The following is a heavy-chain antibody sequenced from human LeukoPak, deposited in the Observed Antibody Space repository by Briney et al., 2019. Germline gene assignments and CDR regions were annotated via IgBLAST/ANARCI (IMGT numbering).Heavy chain of an antibody. Sequence: AGGSLRLSCTASGFTFSTYWINWVRQSPGKGRVRVALINGDGSTTTHADSVKGRFTISRDNAKNTAYLQMNSLRDEDTAVYFCARDYAGSPDYWGQGTLVTVSA. J-gene: IGHJ4*02. CDR3: ARDYAGSPDY. D-gene: IGHD3-10*01. V-gene: IGHV3-74*03. CDR2: INGDGSTT. CDR1: GFTFSTYW.